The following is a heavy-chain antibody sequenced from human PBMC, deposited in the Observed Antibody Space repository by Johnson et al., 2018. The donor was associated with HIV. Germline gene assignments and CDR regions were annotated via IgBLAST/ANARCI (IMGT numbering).Heavy chain of an antibody. D-gene: IGHD3-22*01. CDR1: EFSFSDYS. J-gene: IGHJ3*02. Sequence: QVPLVESGGGLVKPAGSLRLSCTASEFSFSDYSLRCLRQAPGKGLHWVSCVRVSGNNIDCLSGNNIDCTGRFTISRDNPKTSLRLQMNSLGVEDTAVYYCARDPELDYFNNRAFDIWGQGTMVTVSS. CDR3: ARDPELDYFNNRAFDI. V-gene: IGHV3-11*04. CDR2: VRVSGNNI.